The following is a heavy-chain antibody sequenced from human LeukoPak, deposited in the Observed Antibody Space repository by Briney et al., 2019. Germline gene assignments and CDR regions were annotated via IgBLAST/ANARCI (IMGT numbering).Heavy chain of an antibody. CDR2: ISGSGGST. J-gene: IGHJ4*02. V-gene: IGHV3-23*01. CDR1: GFTFSSYA. CDR3: ARDPLGSSGYFPPLPLYYFDY. Sequence: GGSLRLSCAASGFTFSSYAMSWVRQAPGKGLEWVSAISGSGGSTYYADSVKGRFTISRDNSKNTLYLQMNSLRAEDTAVYYCARDPLGSSGYFPPLPLYYFDYWGQGTLVTVSS. D-gene: IGHD3-22*01.